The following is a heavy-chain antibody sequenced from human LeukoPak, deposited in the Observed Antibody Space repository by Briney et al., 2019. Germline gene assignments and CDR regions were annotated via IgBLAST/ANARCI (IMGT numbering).Heavy chain of an antibody. CDR1: GGSFSGYY. J-gene: IGHJ4*02. V-gene: IGHV4-34*01. Sequence: SETLSLTCAVYGGSFSGYYWSWIRQPPGKGLEWIGEINHSGSTNYNPSLKSRVTISVDTSKNQFSLKLSSVTAADTAVYYCARRYYYDSSGYYYAGMDYYFDYWGQGTLVTVSS. D-gene: IGHD3-22*01. CDR3: ARRYYYDSSGYYYAGMDYYFDY. CDR2: INHSGST.